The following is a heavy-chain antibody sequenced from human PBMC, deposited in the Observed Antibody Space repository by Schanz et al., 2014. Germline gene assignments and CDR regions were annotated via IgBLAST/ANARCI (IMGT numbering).Heavy chain of an antibody. J-gene: IGHJ4*02. Sequence: PGGSLRLSCAASGFTFSDYYMSWIRQAPGKGLEWVAIIWYDGSNKYYADSVKGRFTISRDNSKNTLFLQMSSLRAEDTAVYYCARDGDFDYWGQGTLVTVSS. CDR2: IWYDGSNK. CDR3: ARDGDFDY. CDR1: GFTFSDYY. V-gene: IGHV3-33*08.